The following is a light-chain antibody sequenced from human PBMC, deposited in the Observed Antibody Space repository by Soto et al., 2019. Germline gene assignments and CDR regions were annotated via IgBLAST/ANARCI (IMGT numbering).Light chain of an antibody. Sequence: EIVMTQSPATLSVSPGERATLSCRASQNVGSNLAWYQQKPGQAPRLLIYAASNRATGIPTKFSGSGSGTELTLSISSLQSEDFALYYCQQFDHWPGTFGQGTKVEIK. CDR2: AAS. CDR1: QNVGSN. CDR3: QQFDHWPGT. V-gene: IGKV3-15*01. J-gene: IGKJ1*01.